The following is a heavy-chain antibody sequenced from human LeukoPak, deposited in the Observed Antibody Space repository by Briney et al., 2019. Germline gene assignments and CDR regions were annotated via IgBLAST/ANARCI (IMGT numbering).Heavy chain of an antibody. CDR2: ISSSSSTI. CDR3: ARVNPFDY. CDR1: GFTFSSYS. Sequence: GGSLRLSCAASGFTFSSYSMNWVRQAPGKGLEWVSYISSSSSTIYYADSVKGRFTISRDNAKNSLYLQMNSLRAEDTAVYYCARVNPFDYWGQGTLVTVSS. V-gene: IGHV3-48*01. J-gene: IGHJ4*02.